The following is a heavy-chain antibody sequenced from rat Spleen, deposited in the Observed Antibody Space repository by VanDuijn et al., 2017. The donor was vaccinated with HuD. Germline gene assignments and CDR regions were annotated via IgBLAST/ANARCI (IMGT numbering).Heavy chain of an antibody. CDR2: ISYSGSS. Sequence: EVQLQESGPGLVKPSQSLSLTCSVTDFSITNNYWGWIRQFPGNKMEWIGHISYSGSSSYSPSLKGRISITRDTSKNQFFLQLNSVTTEDTAIYFCVRYTAAISFDYWGQGVMVTVSS. J-gene: IGHJ2*01. CDR1: DFSITNNY. V-gene: IGHV3-1*01. D-gene: IGHD1-11*01. CDR3: VRYTAAISFDY.